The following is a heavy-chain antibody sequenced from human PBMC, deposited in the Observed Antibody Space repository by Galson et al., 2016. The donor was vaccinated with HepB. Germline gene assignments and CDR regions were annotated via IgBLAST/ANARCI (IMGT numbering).Heavy chain of an antibody. CDR1: GFTFSRYA. CDR3: AKDYVGGSYLLTQFDY. V-gene: IGHV3-23*01. D-gene: IGHD3-16*02. CDR2: LSGSGAHT. J-gene: IGHJ4*02. Sequence: SLRLSCAASGFTFSRYAMTWVRQAPGKGLEWVSGLSGSGAHTYYADSVKGRFTISRDNSKNTLYLQMNSLRVEDTAVYYCAKDYVGGSYLLTQFDYWSRGTLVTVSS.